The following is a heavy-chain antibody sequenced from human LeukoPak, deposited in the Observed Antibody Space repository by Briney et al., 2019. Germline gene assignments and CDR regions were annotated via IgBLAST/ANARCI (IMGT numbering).Heavy chain of an antibody. V-gene: IGHV3-21*01. D-gene: IGHD3-22*01. Sequence: PGGSLRLSCAASGFTFSSYAMSWVRQAPGKGLEWVSSISSSSSYIYYADSVKGRFTISRDNAKNSLYLQMNSLRAEDTAVYYCARDAYYYDSSGYYYGYWGQGTLVTVSS. CDR1: GFTFSSYA. J-gene: IGHJ4*02. CDR2: ISSSSSYI. CDR3: ARDAYYYDSSGYYYGY.